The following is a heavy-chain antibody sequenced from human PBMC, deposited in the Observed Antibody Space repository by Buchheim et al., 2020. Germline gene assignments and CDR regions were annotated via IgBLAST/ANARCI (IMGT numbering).Heavy chain of an antibody. J-gene: IGHJ4*02. Sequence: QVQLVQSGAEVKKPGSSVKVSCKASGGTFSSYTISWVRQAPGQGLEWMGRIIPILGIANYAQKFQGRVTITADKSTSPAYMELSSLRSEDTAVYYCARVFGPSPYGGADFDYWGQGTL. CDR2: IIPILGIA. CDR1: GGTFSSYT. D-gene: IGHD3-16*01. V-gene: IGHV1-69*02. CDR3: ARVFGPSPYGGADFDY.